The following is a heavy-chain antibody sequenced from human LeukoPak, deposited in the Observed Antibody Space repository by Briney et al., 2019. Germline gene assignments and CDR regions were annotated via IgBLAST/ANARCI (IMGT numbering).Heavy chain of an antibody. CDR1: GFTFSDYY. CDR3: ARNRGSSWYQINAFDI. CDR2: ISSSGSTI. D-gene: IGHD6-13*01. Sequence: PGGSLRLSCAASGFTFSDYYMSWIRQAPGKGLEWVSYISSSGSTIYYADSVKGRFTISRDNAKNSLYLQMNSLRAEDTAVYYCARNRGSSWYQINAFDIWGQGTMVTVSS. J-gene: IGHJ3*02. V-gene: IGHV3-11*04.